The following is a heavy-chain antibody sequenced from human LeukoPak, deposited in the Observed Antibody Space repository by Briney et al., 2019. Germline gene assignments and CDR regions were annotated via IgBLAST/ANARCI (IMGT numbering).Heavy chain of an antibody. J-gene: IGHJ3*02. D-gene: IGHD4-17*01. Sequence: GGSLRLSCAASGFTFRSYSMNWVRQAPGKGLGWVSFISSSSSNTYYADSVKGRFTISRDNAKNSLYLQMNSLRAEDTAVYYCARAVTTFAFDIWGQGTMVTVSS. CDR3: ARAVTTFAFDI. CDR2: ISSSSSNT. V-gene: IGHV3-21*01. CDR1: GFTFRSYS.